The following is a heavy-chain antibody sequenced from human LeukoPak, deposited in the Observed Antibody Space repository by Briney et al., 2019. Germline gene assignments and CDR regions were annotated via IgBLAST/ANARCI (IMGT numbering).Heavy chain of an antibody. CDR1: GGSISSYY. D-gene: IGHD2-2*02. Sequence: SETLSLTCTVSGGSISSYYWSWIRQPPGKGLEWIGYIYYSGSTNYNPSLKSRVTISVDTSKNQFSLKLSSVTAADTAVYYCARGYTPPYYYYMDVWGKGTTVTVSS. V-gene: IGHV4-59*01. CDR2: IYYSGST. J-gene: IGHJ6*03. CDR3: ARGYTPPYYYYMDV.